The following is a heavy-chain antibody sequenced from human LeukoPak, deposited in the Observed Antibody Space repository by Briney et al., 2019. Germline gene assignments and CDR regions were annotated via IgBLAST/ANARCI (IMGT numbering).Heavy chain of an antibody. D-gene: IGHD3-3*01. CDR2: IYYSGST. CDR1: GVSIRSYY. J-gene: IGHJ6*02. V-gene: IGHV4-59*01. Sequence: SETLSLTCTVSGVSIRSYYWSWIRKPPGKGLEWIAYIYYSGSTNYNPSLKSRVTISVDTSKNQFSLKLSSVTAADTAVYYCAREIGGTYYYYGMDVWGQGTTVTVSS. CDR3: AREIGGTYYYYGMDV.